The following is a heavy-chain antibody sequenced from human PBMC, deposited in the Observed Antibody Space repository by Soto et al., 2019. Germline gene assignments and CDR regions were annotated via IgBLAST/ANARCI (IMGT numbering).Heavy chain of an antibody. D-gene: IGHD6-6*01. CDR3: ARVWYSSSHGGWFDP. J-gene: IGHJ5*02. CDR2: IYYSGST. CDR1: GGSISSYY. Sequence: SETLSLSCTVSGGSISSYYWSWIRQPPGKGLEWIGYIYYSGSTNYNPSLKSRVTISVDTSKNQFSLKLSSVTAADTAVYYCARVWYSSSHGGWFDPWGQGTLVTVPQ. V-gene: IGHV4-59*01.